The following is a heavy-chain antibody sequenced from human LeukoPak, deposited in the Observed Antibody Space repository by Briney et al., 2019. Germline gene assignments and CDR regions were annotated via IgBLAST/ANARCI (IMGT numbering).Heavy chain of an antibody. Sequence: GGSLRLSCAASGFTFSDYAMHWVRQAPGKGLEWVAVIGYDGSNKYDADSVKGRFTISRDNSKNMMHLQMNSLRAEDTAVYYCARDRFMVRGVMVGTFDLWGQGTMVTVSS. CDR3: ARDRFMVRGVMVGTFDL. CDR1: GFTFSDYA. V-gene: IGHV3-33*01. J-gene: IGHJ3*01. CDR2: IGYDGSNK. D-gene: IGHD3-10*01.